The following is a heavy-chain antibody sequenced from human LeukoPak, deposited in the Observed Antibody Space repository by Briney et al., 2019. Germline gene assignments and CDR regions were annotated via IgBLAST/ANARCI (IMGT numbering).Heavy chain of an antibody. J-gene: IGHJ4*02. D-gene: IGHD2-15*01. CDR3: ARDGGLNMNFDY. CDR1: GFTFRHYW. V-gene: IGHV3-7*01. CDR2: TKPDGSAE. Sequence: GGSLRLSCAASGFTFRHYWMGWVRQAPGKGLEWVANTKPDGSAEYYADSVRGRFTTSRGNANNFLYLQMNSLRAEDTAVYYCARDGGLNMNFDYWGQGTLVTVSS.